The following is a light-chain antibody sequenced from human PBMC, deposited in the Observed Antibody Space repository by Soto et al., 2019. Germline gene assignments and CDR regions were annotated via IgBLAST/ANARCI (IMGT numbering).Light chain of an antibody. CDR3: LCYITYPWT. V-gene: IGKV1-5*01. J-gene: IGKJ1*01. CDR2: DAS. CDR1: QSVSFW. Sequence: DIQMTQSPSTLSASVGDTVTITCRASQSVSFWLAWYQQKPGKAPKLLIYDASTLYSGVPSRFSGSRSGTEFSLTISSLQPEDFATYYCLCYITYPWTFGQGTKVEIK.